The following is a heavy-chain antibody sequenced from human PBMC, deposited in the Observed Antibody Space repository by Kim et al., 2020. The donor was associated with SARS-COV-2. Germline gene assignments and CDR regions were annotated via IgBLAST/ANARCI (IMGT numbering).Heavy chain of an antibody. J-gene: IGHJ4*02. CDR3: AKVNWTPGPQG. CDR2: ISSSGDLT. CDR1: GFTCSDCD. D-gene: IGHD3-10*01. Sequence: GGSLILSCTASGFTCSDCDINWVRQAPGKGLEWVSGISSSGDLTWYAGSAEGRFTISRDNSKSTLYLQMNNLRAEDTAIYYCAKVNWTPGPQGWGQGTLVTVSS. V-gene: IGHV3-23*01.